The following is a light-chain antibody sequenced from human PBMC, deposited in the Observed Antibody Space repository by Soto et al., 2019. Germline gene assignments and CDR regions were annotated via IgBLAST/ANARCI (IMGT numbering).Light chain of an antibody. CDR1: SSDVGGYNY. J-gene: IGLJ2*01. V-gene: IGLV2-14*01. CDR2: DVS. Sequence: QSVLTQPASVSGSPGQSITISCTGTSSDVGGYNYVSWYQQHPGKAPKLMIYDVSNRPSGVSDRFSGSKSGNTASLTISGLQADDEADYYCSSYTRSSTVVFGGGTQLTVL. CDR3: SSYTRSSTVV.